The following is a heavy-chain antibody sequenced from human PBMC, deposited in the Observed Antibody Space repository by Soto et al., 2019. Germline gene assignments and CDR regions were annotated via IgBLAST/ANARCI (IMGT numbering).Heavy chain of an antibody. J-gene: IGHJ4*02. D-gene: IGHD4-17*01. CDR2: ISEGGGTI. Sequence: GGSLRLSCVASGSTFSSYEMNWVRQAPGKGLEWVSYISEGGGTIHYADSVKGRFTISRDNAKNSLYLQMNSLRAEDTATYYCARNKGDYEVYWGQGTLVTVSS. V-gene: IGHV3-48*03. CDR1: GSTFSSYE. CDR3: ARNKGDYEVY.